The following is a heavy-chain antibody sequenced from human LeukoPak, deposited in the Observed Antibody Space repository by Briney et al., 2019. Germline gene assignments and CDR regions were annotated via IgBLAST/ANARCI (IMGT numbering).Heavy chain of an antibody. J-gene: IGHJ4*02. D-gene: IGHD3-22*01. CDR1: GFTFSSYW. V-gene: IGHV3-7*01. CDR2: IKQDGSEK. Sequence: GGSLRLSCAASGFTFSSYWMSWVRQAPGKGLEWVANIKQDGSEKYYVDSVKGRFTISRDNAKNSLYLQMNSLRAEDTAVYYCAAQGYYYDSSGYDFDYWGQGTLVTVSS. CDR3: AAQGYYYDSSGYDFDY.